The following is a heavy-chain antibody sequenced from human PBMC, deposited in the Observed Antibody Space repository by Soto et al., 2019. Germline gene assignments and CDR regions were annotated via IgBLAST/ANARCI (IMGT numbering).Heavy chain of an antibody. J-gene: IGHJ4*01. D-gene: IGHD6-19*01. Sequence: ASVKPSCKASGFTFSSSAVHWVRQARGHRLEWIGWIVVGNSNTNYARGLQERVTITRDMSTSTAYMELSSLRSEDTAVYYCAREESIAVAGKGLDYWG. CDR1: GFTFSSSA. V-gene: IGHV1-58*01. CDR2: IVVGNSNT. CDR3: AREESIAVAGKGLDY.